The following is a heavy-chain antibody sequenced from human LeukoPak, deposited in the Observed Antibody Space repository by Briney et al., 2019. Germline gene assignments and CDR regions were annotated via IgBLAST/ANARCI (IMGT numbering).Heavy chain of an antibody. J-gene: IGHJ5*02. D-gene: IGHD6-19*01. Sequence: PGGSLRLSCAASGFTFSSDAMSWVRQAPGKGLEWVSSISGSGGSTYYADSVKGRFTISRDNSKNTPYLQMNSLRAEDTAVYYCAKDPGGSGGDYWFDPWGQGTLVTVSS. CDR3: AKDPGGSGGDYWFDP. CDR2: ISGSGGST. V-gene: IGHV3-23*01. CDR1: GFTFSSDA.